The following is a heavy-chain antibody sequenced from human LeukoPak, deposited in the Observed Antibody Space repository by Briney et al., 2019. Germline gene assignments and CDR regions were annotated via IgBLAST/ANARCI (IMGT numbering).Heavy chain of an antibody. CDR1: GGSIISSTYY. V-gene: IGHV4-39*01. D-gene: IGHD6-25*01. CDR3: ARHSRQRRRHWFDP. CDR2: IYYSGGT. J-gene: IGHJ5*02. Sequence: SETLSLTRTVSGGSIISSTYYWGWIRQPPGKGLEWIGSIYYSGGTYYNPSLKSRVTISVDTSKNQFSLKPTSVTAADTAVYYCARHSRQRRRHWFDPWGQGTLVTVSS.